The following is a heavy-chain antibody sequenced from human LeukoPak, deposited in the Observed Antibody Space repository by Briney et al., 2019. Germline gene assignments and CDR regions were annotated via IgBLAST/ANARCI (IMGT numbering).Heavy chain of an antibody. D-gene: IGHD3-16*01. V-gene: IGHV3-74*01. Sequence: GGSLRLSCAASGFTFSNYWMHWVHHAPGKGLEWVSRINERATIINYADSVKGRFTISRENAKNTLYLQMNSLTAEDTAVYYCVRDLILVWTPGDDFDHWGQGTLVTVSS. CDR2: INERATII. CDR3: VRDLILVWTPGDDFDH. J-gene: IGHJ4*02. CDR1: GFTFSNYW.